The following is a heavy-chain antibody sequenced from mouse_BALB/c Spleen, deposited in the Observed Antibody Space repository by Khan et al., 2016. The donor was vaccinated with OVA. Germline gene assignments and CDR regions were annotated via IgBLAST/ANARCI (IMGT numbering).Heavy chain of an antibody. Sequence: EVKLLESGPGLVKPSQSLSLSCTVSGYSFTSDYVWNWIRQFPGNNMEWMGYISYSGSTNYKPYFKSRISFTLDKSKNPLYMQLNSVTTGDTATYYCARSIMANWGQGTTLTVS. CDR2: ISYSGST. J-gene: IGHJ2*01. CDR3: ARSIMAN. CDR1: GYSFTSDYV. V-gene: IGHV3-2*02. D-gene: IGHD1-1*02.